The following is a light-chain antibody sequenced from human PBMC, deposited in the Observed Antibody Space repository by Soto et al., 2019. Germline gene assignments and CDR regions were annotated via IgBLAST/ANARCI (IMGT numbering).Light chain of an antibody. CDR1: QGSISY. V-gene: IGKV1-8*01. Sequence: AIRMTQSPSSLSASTGDRVTITCRASQGSISYLAWYQQKPGKAPKLLIYAASTLQSGVPSRFSGSGSGTDFTLTISCLQSEDFATYYCQQYYSYPRTFGQGTKVDIK. CDR3: QQYYSYPRT. CDR2: AAS. J-gene: IGKJ1*01.